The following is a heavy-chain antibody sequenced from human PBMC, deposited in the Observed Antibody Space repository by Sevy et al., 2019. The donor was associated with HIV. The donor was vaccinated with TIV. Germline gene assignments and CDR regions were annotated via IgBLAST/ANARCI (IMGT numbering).Heavy chain of an antibody. J-gene: IGHJ6*03. V-gene: IGHV1-8*01. CDR2: MNPNSGNT. Sequence: ASVKVSCKASGYTFTSYDINWVRQATGQGLEWMGWMNPNSGNTGYAQKFQGRVTMTRNTSISTAYMELSSLRSEDTAVYYCARGGDSSSWYYYYYYMDVSGKGTTVTVSS. D-gene: IGHD6-13*01. CDR3: ARGGDSSSWYYYYYYMDV. CDR1: GYTFTSYD.